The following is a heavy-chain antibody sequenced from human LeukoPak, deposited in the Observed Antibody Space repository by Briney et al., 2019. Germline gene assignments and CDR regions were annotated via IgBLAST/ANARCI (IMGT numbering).Heavy chain of an antibody. Sequence: GGSLRLSCVASRFTFSNYWMTWVRQAPGRGLERVANIKKDGTETYYMESVRGRFTISRDNARNSLYLQMNSLTVEDTAVYYCARDMGWQQFDQWGQGTLVTVSS. J-gene: IGHJ4*02. CDR2: IKKDGTET. V-gene: IGHV3-7*01. CDR1: RFTFSNYW. CDR3: ARDMGWQQFDQ. D-gene: IGHD5-24*01.